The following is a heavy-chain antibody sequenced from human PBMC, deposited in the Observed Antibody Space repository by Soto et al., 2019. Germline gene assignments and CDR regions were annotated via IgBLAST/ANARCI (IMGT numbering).Heavy chain of an antibody. J-gene: IGHJ6*02. D-gene: IGHD2-15*01. CDR3: ARDGVVAATPRLDYGMDV. CDR1: GFTFSSYW. V-gene: IGHV3-7*03. CDR2: IKQDGSEK. Sequence: GSLRLSCAASGFTFSSYWMSWVRQAPGKGLEWVANIKQDGSEKYYVDSVKGRFTISRDNAKNSLYLQMNSLRAEDTAVYYCARDGVVAATPRLDYGMDVWGQGTTVTVSS.